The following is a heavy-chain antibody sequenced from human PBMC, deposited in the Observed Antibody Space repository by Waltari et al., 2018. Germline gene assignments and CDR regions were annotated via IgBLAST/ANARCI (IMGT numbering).Heavy chain of an antibody. V-gene: IGHV1-18*01. CDR2: ISGTKGST. CDR3: ARERHRLMEEGYLMALDP. CDR1: GYTFSDYG. J-gene: IGHJ5*02. Sequence: QVQLVQSGAEVKKPGASVKVSCKASGYTFSDYGISWVRQAPGQGLEWMGWISGTKGSTKHAQKFKGRLIMTEDTSATTVYLELTYLTSDDTAVYYCARERHRLMEEGYLMALDPWGQGTLVTVSS. D-gene: IGHD2-21*01.